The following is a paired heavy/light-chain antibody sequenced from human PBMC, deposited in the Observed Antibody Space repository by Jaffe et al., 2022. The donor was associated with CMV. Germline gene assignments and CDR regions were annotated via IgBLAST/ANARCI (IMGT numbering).Heavy chain of an antibody. CDR1: GYTFTNYY. Sequence: QVLLVQSGAEVKKPGASVKVSCKASGYTFTNYYMHWVRQASGQGLEWMGIINPSGGSTTYAQKFQARVTMTRDTSTNTVYMELSSLRSEDTAIYYCARGPYGSRRWFDPWGQGTLVTVSS. CDR3: ARGPYGSRRWFDP. CDR2: INPSGGST. J-gene: IGHJ5*02. D-gene: IGHD4-17*01. V-gene: IGHV1-46*01.
Light chain of an antibody. Sequence: DIQMTQSPSSLSASVGDRVTITCRASQNISTYLNWYQQTPGKVPKLLIYAVSSLQGGVPSRFSGSGSGTDFTLTISRLQPEDFATYYCQQSYGAPLTFGGGTKVEIK. J-gene: IGKJ4*01. CDR3: QQSYGAPLT. CDR1: QNISTY. V-gene: IGKV1-39*01. CDR2: AVS.